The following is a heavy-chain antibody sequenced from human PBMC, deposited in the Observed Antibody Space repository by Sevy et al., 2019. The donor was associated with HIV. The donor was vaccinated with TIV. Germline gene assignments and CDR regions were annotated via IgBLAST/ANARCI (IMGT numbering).Heavy chain of an antibody. V-gene: IGHV3-30*19. CDR2: ISHDGFNQ. CDR3: ARDRRAGYSSNWYRDFDY. CDR1: GFSFNTYG. J-gene: IGHJ4*02. D-gene: IGHD6-13*01. Sequence: GGSLRLSCAASGFSFNTYGMHWVRQAPGKGLEWVAVISHDGFNQYYADSVKGRLTISRDSSKTTLYLEMHSLRAEDTALYYCARDRRAGYSSNWYRDFDYWGQGTLVTVSS.